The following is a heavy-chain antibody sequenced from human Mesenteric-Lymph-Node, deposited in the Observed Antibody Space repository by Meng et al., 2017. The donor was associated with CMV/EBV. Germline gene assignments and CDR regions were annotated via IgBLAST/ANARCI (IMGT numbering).Heavy chain of an antibody. D-gene: IGHD3-16*01. J-gene: IGHJ4*02. CDR3: AHRGLPSYVLDY. V-gene: IGHV2-5*02. Sequence: TFSGFSLSTNGVGVGWIRQPPGKVLEWRALVFWDDDKRYSPSLKSRLTITKDTSKNQVVLTMTNMDPVDTATYFCAHRGLPSYVLDYWGLGTLVTVSS. CDR2: VFWDDDK. CDR1: GFSLSTNGVG.